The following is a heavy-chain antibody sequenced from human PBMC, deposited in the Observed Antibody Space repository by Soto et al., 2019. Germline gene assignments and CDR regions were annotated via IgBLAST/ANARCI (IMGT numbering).Heavy chain of an antibody. CDR2: ILPIFGTA. V-gene: IGHV1-69*14. CDR3: ARGHEFGGNSDAYDI. D-gene: IGHD1-26*01. CDR1: GGSFSTSS. J-gene: IGHJ3*02. Sequence: QVLLVQSGAEMKKPGSSVRVSCKASGGSFSTSSINWVRQAPGRRPEWMANILPIFGTADYAQKFRGRLTITEDTSTNTAYMELRSLFSEDTALYYCARGHEFGGNSDAYDIWGQGTVVTVSS.